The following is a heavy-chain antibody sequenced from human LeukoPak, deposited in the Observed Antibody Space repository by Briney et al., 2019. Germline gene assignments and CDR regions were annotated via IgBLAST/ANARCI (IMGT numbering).Heavy chain of an antibody. Sequence: PSETLSLTCTVSGGSISSYYWSWIRQPPGKGLEWIGYIYYSGRTKYNPSLKSRVTISVDTSKNQFSLKLSSVAAADTAVFYCARPAFKYSADAFDIWGQGTMVTVSS. D-gene: IGHD2-21*01. CDR3: ARPAFKYSADAFDI. J-gene: IGHJ3*02. CDR1: GGSISSYY. V-gene: IGHV4-59*08. CDR2: IYYSGRT.